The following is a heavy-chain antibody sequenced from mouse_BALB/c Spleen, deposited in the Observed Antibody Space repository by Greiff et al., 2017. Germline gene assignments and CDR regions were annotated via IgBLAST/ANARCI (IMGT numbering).Heavy chain of an antibody. CDR1: GYTFTDYA. CDR3: ARSNSGAMDY. CDR2: ISTYYGDA. Sequence: QVHVKQSGAELVRPGVSVKISCKGSGYTFTDYAMHWVKQSHAKSLEWIGVISTYYGDASYNQKFKGKATMTVDKSSSTAYMELARLTSEDSAIYYCARSNSGAMDYWGQGTSVTVSS. V-gene: IGHV1S137*01. D-gene: IGHD2-5*01. J-gene: IGHJ4*01.